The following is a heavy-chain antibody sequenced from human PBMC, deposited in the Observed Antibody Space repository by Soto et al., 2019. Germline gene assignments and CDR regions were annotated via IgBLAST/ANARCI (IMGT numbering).Heavy chain of an antibody. Sequence: ASVKVSCKVSGYTLTELSMHCVRQAPGKGLEWMGGFDPEDGETIYAQKFQGRVTMTEDTSTDTAYMELSSLRSEDTAEYYCATPGYLGVFSHEFDPWGQGTLVTVSS. V-gene: IGHV1-24*01. J-gene: IGHJ5*02. CDR1: GYTLTELS. D-gene: IGHD2-15*01. CDR3: ATPGYLGVFSHEFDP. CDR2: FDPEDGET.